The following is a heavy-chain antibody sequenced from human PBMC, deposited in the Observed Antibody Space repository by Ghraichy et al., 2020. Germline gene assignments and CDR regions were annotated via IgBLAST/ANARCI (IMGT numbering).Heavy chain of an antibody. Sequence: GGSLRLSCVASGFTFSSYEMNWVRQAPGKGLEWVSYISSSGSTIYYADSVKGRFTISRDNAKNSLYLQMNSLRAEDTAVYYCARVGYCSSTSCEYGMDVWGQGTTVTVSS. D-gene: IGHD2-2*01. CDR1: GFTFSSYE. J-gene: IGHJ6*02. CDR3: ARVGYCSSTSCEYGMDV. CDR2: ISSSGSTI. V-gene: IGHV3-48*03.